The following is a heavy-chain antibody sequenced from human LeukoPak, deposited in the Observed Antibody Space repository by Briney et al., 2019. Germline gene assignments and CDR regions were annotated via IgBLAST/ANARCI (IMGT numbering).Heavy chain of an antibody. D-gene: IGHD3-9*01. J-gene: IGHJ3*02. Sequence: GGSLRLSCAASGFTFSIYSMNWVRQAPGKGLEWVSSISSSSSYICYADSVKGRFTISRDNAKNSLYLQMNSLRAEDTAVYYCARDYYDILTGYEGAFDIWGQGTMVTVSS. CDR1: GFTFSIYS. CDR2: ISSSSSYI. V-gene: IGHV3-21*01. CDR3: ARDYYDILTGYEGAFDI.